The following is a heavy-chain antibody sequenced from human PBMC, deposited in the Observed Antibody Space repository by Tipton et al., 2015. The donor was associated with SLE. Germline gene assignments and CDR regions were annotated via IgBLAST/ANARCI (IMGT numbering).Heavy chain of an antibody. Sequence: TLSLTCTVSGGSINDYYWNWIRQPPGKGLEFIGDIYYSGSTNYNPSLRSRVTISVDPSKNQFSLRLTSLTAADTAVYYCARVVYSFSDAFDIWGQGTLVTVSS. CDR1: GGSINDYY. D-gene: IGHD6-13*01. CDR3: ARVVYSFSDAFDI. V-gene: IGHV4-59*01. CDR2: IYYSGST. J-gene: IGHJ3*02.